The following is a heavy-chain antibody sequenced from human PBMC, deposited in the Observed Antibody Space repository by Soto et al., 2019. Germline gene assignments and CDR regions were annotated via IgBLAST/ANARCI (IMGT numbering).Heavy chain of an antibody. CDR3: GKREWLGEFWFDP. Sequence: PGGSLRLSCAASGFTFSSYWMSWVRQAPGKGLEWVANIKQDGSEKYYVDSVKGRFTISRDNSKNSLYLQMNSLRPEDTAVYYCGKREWLGEFWFDPWGKGTLVTVSS. V-gene: IGHV3-7*01. J-gene: IGHJ5*02. D-gene: IGHD3-10*01. CDR1: GFTFSSYW. CDR2: IKQDGSEK.